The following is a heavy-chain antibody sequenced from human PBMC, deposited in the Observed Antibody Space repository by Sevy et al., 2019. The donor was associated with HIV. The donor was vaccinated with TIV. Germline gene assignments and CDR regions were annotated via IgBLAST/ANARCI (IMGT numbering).Heavy chain of an antibody. CDR3: ARTHHYDFWSGYPRRTYYYGMDV. CDR2: INPSGGNT. Sequence: ASVKVSCKASGYTFTSYYMHWVRQAPGQGLEWMGIINPSGGNTSYAQKFQGRVTMTRDTSTSTVYMELSSLRSEDTAVYYCARTHHYDFWSGYPRRTYYYGMDVWGQGTTVTVSS. CDR1: GYTFTSYY. D-gene: IGHD3-3*01. V-gene: IGHV1-46*01. J-gene: IGHJ6*02.